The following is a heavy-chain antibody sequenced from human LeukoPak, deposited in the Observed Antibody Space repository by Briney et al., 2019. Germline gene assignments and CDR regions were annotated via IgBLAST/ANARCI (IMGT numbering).Heavy chain of an antibody. CDR2: INHSGST. Sequence: SETLSLTCAVYGGSFSGYYWSWIRRPPGKGLEWIGEINHSGSTNYNPSLKSRVTISVDTSKNQFSLKLSSVTAADTAVYYCAREAVRTPFDYWGQGTLVTVSS. V-gene: IGHV4-34*01. D-gene: IGHD1-14*01. CDR3: AREAVRTPFDY. J-gene: IGHJ4*02. CDR1: GGSFSGYY.